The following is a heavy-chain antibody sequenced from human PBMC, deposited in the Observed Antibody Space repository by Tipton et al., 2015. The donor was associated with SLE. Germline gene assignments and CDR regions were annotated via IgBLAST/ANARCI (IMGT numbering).Heavy chain of an antibody. D-gene: IGHD4-17*01. V-gene: IGHV4-38-2*02. Sequence: TLSLTCSVSGYSISDGYYWGWIRQPPGKGLEWIASIYHRGRTYYNPSLRSRAAISVDTSNNRFSLNLNSLTAADTAGYYCARGTTSPFDHWGQGTLVTVSS. CDR1: GYSISDGYY. J-gene: IGHJ4*02. CDR3: ARGTTSPFDH. CDR2: IYHRGRT.